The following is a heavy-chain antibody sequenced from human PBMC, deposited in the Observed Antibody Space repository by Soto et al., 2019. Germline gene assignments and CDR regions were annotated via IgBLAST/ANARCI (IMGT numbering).Heavy chain of an antibody. CDR3: ERDDRYDMLTGYERVDC. D-gene: IGHD3-9*01. V-gene: IGHV3-21*01. J-gene: IGHJ4*02. Sequence: EVQLVESGGGLVKPGGSLRLSCAASGFTFSSYSMNWVRQAPGKGLEWVSSISSSSSYIYYADSVKGRFTISRDNAXNXXYLQMNSLRAEGTAVYYCERDDRYDMLTGYERVDCWGQGTRVNVSS. CDR1: GFTFSSYS. CDR2: ISSSSSYI.